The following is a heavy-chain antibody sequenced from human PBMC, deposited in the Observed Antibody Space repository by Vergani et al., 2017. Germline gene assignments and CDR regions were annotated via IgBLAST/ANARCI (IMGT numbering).Heavy chain of an antibody. Sequence: QVQLVQSGAEVKKPGSSVKVSCKASGGTFSSYAISWVRQAPGQGLEWMGRIIPIFGTVNYAQNFQGRVTITADESTSTAYMELSSLRSEDTAVYYCAIVEVIEAYKYDILTAYLSRSGAFDIWGQGTMVTVSS. CDR1: GGTFSSYA. CDR3: AIVEVIEAYKYDILTAYLSRSGAFDI. J-gene: IGHJ3*02. D-gene: IGHD3-9*01. CDR2: IIPIFGTV. V-gene: IGHV1-69*13.